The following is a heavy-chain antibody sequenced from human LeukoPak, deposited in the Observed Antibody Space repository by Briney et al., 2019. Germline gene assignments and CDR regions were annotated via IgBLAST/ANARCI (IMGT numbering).Heavy chain of an antibody. Sequence: GGSLRLSCAVSGFSFTNFWMSWVRQAPGRGLEWVANIHPEGNEKYHVESVKGRFTISRDNTKNLLFLQMNGLRVEDTAVYHCARGDAFSGDHWGQGTLVTVSS. CDR3: ARGDAFSGDH. V-gene: IGHV3-7*04. CDR2: IHPEGNEK. CDR1: GFSFTNFW. J-gene: IGHJ4*02.